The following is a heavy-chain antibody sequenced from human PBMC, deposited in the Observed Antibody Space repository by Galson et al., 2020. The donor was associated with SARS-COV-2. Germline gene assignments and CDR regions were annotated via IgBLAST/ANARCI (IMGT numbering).Heavy chain of an antibody. D-gene: IGHD1-26*01. CDR2: IKHAGSET. J-gene: IGHJ6*02. V-gene: IGHV3-7*01. CDR1: GFTFRYYW. CDR3: AREKWGMEGYGKDG. Sequence: GESPKISCAASGFTFRYYWMTWVRQAPGKGAEWVANIKHAGSETLYVDSVKGRFSISRDDAKNSLYLKMNSLRAADTAVYYEAREKWGMEGYGKDGWGQGTTVTVSS.